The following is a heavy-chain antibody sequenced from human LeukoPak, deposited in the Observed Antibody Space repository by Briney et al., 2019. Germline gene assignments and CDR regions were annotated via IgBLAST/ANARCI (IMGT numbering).Heavy chain of an antibody. J-gene: IGHJ6*03. V-gene: IGHV4-61*02. CDR1: GGSISSGSYY. CDR2: IYTSGST. Sequence: SETLSLTCTVSGGSISSGSYYWNWIRQPAGKGLEWIGRIYTSGSTNYNPSLKSRVTISVDTSKNQFSLKLSSVTAADTAVYYCARGNPFYCSSTSCYTVNYYYYYMDVWGKGTTVTVSS. CDR3: ARGNPFYCSSTSCYTVNYYYYYMDV. D-gene: IGHD2-2*02.